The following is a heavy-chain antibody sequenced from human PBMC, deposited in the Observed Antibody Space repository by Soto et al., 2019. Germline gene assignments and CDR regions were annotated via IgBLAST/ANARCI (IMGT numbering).Heavy chain of an antibody. Sequence: SVKVSCKASGGTFSSYAISWVRQAPGQGLEWMGGIIPIFGTANYAQKFQGRVTITADKSTSTAYMELSSLRSEDTAVYYCARSGPPALYYYYGMDVWGQGTTVTVSS. CDR2: IIPIFGTA. D-gene: IGHD6-25*01. V-gene: IGHV1-69*06. J-gene: IGHJ6*02. CDR3: ARSGPPALYYYYGMDV. CDR1: GGTFSSYA.